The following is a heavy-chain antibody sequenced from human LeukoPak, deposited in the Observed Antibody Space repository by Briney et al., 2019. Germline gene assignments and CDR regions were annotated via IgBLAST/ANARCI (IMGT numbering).Heavy chain of an antibody. CDR3: ARGTGSVDY. CDR1: GGSISSGGYS. J-gene: IGHJ4*02. D-gene: IGHD3-10*01. CDR2: TYHSGST. Sequence: PSESLSLTCAVSGGSISSGGYSWSWLRQPPGKGLEWIGYTYHSGSTYYNPSLKSRVTISVDRSKNQFSLKLSSVTAADTAVYYCARGTGSVDYWGQGTLVTVSS. V-gene: IGHV4-30-2*01.